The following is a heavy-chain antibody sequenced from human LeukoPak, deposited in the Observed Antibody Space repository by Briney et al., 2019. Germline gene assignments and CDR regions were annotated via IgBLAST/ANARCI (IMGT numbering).Heavy chain of an antibody. CDR3: ATGLSIAAAGTFTN. CDR1: GYTFYNYA. CDR2: INTRTGDT. D-gene: IGHD6-13*01. J-gene: IGHJ4*02. V-gene: IGHV1-3*04. Sequence: GASVKVSCKASGYTFYNYAIHWLRQAPGQGLEWMGWINTRTGDTEYSQKFQGRVSITKDTPESTAYMELRSLRSEDTAVYYCATGLSIAAAGTFTNWGQGTLVTVSS.